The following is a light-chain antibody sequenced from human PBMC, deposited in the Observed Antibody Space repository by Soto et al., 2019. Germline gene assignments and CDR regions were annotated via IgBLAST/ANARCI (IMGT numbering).Light chain of an antibody. J-gene: IGKJ1*01. V-gene: IGKV3D-20*02. Sequence: EIVLTQSPGTLSLSPGERATLSCRASQSVSSSYLAWYQQKPGQAPRLLIYGASSRATGIPDRFSGSGSGTDFTLTISRLEPEDFAVYYCQQRLNWPRTFGQGTRVEI. CDR2: GAS. CDR1: QSVSSSY. CDR3: QQRLNWPRT.